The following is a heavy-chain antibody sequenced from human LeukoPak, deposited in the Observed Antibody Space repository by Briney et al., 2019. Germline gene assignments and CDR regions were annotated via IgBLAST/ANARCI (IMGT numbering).Heavy chain of an antibody. V-gene: IGHV4-31*03. J-gene: IGHJ4*02. CDR2: IYYSGST. Sequence: SETLSLTCTVSGGSISSGGYYWCWIRQHPGKGLEWIGYIYYSGSTYYNPSLKSRVTISVDTSKNQFSLKQSSVTAADTAVYYCARGRHPDPTEPRPYYFDYWGQGTLVTVSS. CDR3: ARGRHPDPTEPRPYYFDY. CDR1: GGSISSGGYY. D-gene: IGHD6-6*01.